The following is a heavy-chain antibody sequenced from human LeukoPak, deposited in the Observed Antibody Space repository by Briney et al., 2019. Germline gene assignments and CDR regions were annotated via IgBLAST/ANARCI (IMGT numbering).Heavy chain of an antibody. J-gene: IGHJ4*02. D-gene: IGHD5-18*01. CDR3: ARGGYSYGYFVY. V-gene: IGHV4-34*01. CDR1: GGSFSGYY. CDR2: INHSGST. Sequence: SETLSLTRAVYGGSFSGYYWSWIRQPPGKGLEWIGEINHSGSTNYNPSLKSRVTISVDTSKNQFSLKLSSVTAADTAVYYCARGGYSYGYFVYWGQGTLVTVSS.